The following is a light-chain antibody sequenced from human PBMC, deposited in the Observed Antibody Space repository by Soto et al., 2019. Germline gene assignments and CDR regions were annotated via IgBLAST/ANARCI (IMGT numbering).Light chain of an antibody. V-gene: IGLV4-69*01. J-gene: IGLJ3*02. CDR1: SGHSSYA. Sequence: LVLTQSPSASASLGASVKLTCTLSSGHSSYAIAWHQQQPEKGPRYLMKLNSDGSHSKGDGIPDRFSGSSSGAERYLTISSLQSEDEADYYCQTWGTGPWVFGGGTKLTVL. CDR2: LNSDGSH. CDR3: QTWGTGPWV.